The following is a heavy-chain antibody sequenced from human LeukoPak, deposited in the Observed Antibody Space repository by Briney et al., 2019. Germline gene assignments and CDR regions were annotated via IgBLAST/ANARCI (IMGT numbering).Heavy chain of an antibody. CDR1: GGSISSSSYY. V-gene: IGHV4-39*07. CDR2: TYYSGST. Sequence: PSETLSLTCTVSGGSISSSSYYWGWIRQPPGKGLEWIGSTYYSGSTYYNPSLKSRVTISVDTSKNQFSLKLSSVTAADTAVYYCARIYRLFITMIVVASGAFDIWGQGTMVTVSS. D-gene: IGHD3-22*01. CDR3: ARIYRLFITMIVVASGAFDI. J-gene: IGHJ3*02.